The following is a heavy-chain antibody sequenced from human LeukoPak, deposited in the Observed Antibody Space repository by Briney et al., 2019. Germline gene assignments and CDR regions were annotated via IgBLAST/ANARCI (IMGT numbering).Heavy chain of an antibody. V-gene: IGHV4-39*07. J-gene: IGHJ4*02. D-gene: IGHD6-19*01. CDR3: ARGGWPFDY. Sequence: SETLSLTCTVSGGSINSGSFYWGWIRQPPGKGLEWIGSINYSGSTYYNPSLKSRVTISVDTSKNQFSLKLSSVTAADTAVYYCARGGWPFDYWGQGTLVTVSS. CDR1: GGSINSGSFY. CDR2: INYSGST.